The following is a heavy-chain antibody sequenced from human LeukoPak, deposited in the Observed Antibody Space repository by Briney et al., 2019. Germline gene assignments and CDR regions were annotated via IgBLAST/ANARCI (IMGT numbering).Heavy chain of an antibody. Sequence: SGGSLRLSCAASGFTFSSYSMNWVRQAPGKGLEWVSYISSSSSTIYYADSVKGRFTISRDNAKNSLYLQMNSLRAEDTAVYYCARDYYDSAFDIWGQGTMVTVSS. J-gene: IGHJ3*02. CDR2: ISSSSSTI. CDR3: ARDYYDSAFDI. CDR1: GFTFSSYS. V-gene: IGHV3-48*04. D-gene: IGHD3-22*01.